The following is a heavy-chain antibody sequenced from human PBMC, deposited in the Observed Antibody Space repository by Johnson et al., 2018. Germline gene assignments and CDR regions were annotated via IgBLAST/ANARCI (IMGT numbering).Heavy chain of an antibody. J-gene: IGHJ3*02. D-gene: IGHD3-16*01. CDR3: APTSNIGIMITFGGVTLDAFDI. CDR1: GGSISSYY. Sequence: QVQLQESGPGLVKPSETLSLTCTVSGGSISSYYWSWIRQPPGKGLEWIGYIYYSGSTNYNPSLKSRVTISVDTSKDQFSLKRSSVTAADTAVYYCAPTSNIGIMITFGGVTLDAFDIWGQGTMVTVSS. V-gene: IGHV4-59*01. CDR2: IYYSGST.